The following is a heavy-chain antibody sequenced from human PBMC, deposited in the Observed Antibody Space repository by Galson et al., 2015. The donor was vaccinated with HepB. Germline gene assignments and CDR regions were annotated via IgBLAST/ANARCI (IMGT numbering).Heavy chain of an antibody. D-gene: IGHD3/OR15-3a*01. J-gene: IGHJ6*02. Sequence: SVKVSCKGSGYSFISYAIHWVRQAPGQRLEWMGWINGGNGNTKYSEKFQGRVNLTRDISASTAYMELSSLRSEDTAMYYCARVTTHDFRTGYFWPTNYYFYGMDVWGQGTTVTVSS. CDR2: INGGNGNT. V-gene: IGHV1-3*01. CDR3: ARVTTHDFRTGYFWPTNYYFYGMDV. CDR1: GYSFISYA.